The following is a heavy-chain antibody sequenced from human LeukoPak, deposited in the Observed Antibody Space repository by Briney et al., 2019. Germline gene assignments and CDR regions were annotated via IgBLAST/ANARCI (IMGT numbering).Heavy chain of an antibody. J-gene: IGHJ4*02. CDR3: ARIMTTVTTLPNRTGI. CDR2: INPNSGGT. CDR1: GYTFNNYG. V-gene: IGHV1-2*06. Sequence: GASVKVSCKTSGYTFNNYGYTWVRQAPGQGLEWMGRINPNSGGTNHAQKFQGRVTMTRDTSISTAYMELSRLRSDDTAVYYCARIMTTVTTLPNRTGIWGQGTLVTVSS. D-gene: IGHD4-17*01.